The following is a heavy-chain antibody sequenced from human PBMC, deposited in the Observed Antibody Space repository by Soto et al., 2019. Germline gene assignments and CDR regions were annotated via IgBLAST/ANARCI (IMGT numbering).Heavy chain of an antibody. D-gene: IGHD2-15*01. CDR3: ARDLSYCSGGSCWDYYYYYGMDV. CDR1: GFTFSSYW. V-gene: IGHV3-74*01. CDR2: INSDGSST. J-gene: IGHJ6*02. Sequence: PGGSLRLSCAASGFTFSSYWMHWVRQAPGKGLVWVSRINSDGSSTSYADSVKGRFTISRDNAKNTLYLQMNSLRAEDTAVYYCARDLSYCSGGSCWDYYYYYGMDVWGQGTTVTVSS.